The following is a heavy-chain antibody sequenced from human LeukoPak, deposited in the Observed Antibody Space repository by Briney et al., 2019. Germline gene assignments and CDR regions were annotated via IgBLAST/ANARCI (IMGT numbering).Heavy chain of an antibody. V-gene: IGHV4-30-4*08. Sequence: SQTLSLTCTVSGGSISSGDYYWSWIRQPPGKGLEWIGYIYYSGSTYYNPSLKSRVTISVDTSKNQFSLKLSSVTAADTAVYYCARAGRYSNSPFRYYYYYMDVWGKGTTVTVSS. D-gene: IGHD4-11*01. J-gene: IGHJ6*03. CDR1: GGSISSGDYY. CDR3: ARAGRYSNSPFRYYYYYMDV. CDR2: IYYSGST.